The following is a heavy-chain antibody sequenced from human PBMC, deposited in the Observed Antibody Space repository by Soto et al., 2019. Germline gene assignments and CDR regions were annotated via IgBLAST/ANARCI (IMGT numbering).Heavy chain of an antibody. CDR1: GFTFSSYG. Sequence: GGSLRLSCAASGFTFSSYGMHWVRQAPGKGLEWVAVISYDGSTKYYADSVKGRFTISRDNSKNTLYLQMNSLRAEDTAVYYCATATIYDILTGYPGFDYWGQGTLVTVSS. CDR2: ISYDGSTK. J-gene: IGHJ4*02. V-gene: IGHV3-30*03. D-gene: IGHD3-9*01. CDR3: ATATIYDILTGYPGFDY.